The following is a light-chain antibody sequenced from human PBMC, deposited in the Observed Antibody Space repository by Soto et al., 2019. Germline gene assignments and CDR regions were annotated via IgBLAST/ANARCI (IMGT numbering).Light chain of an antibody. CDR2: EVS. CDR1: SSDVGGYNH. V-gene: IGLV2-14*01. CDR3: SSYTSSDTWV. Sequence: QSALTQPASVSGSPGQSITISCTGTSSDVGGYNHVSWYQQYPDTAPKFLIYEVSYRPSGVSNRFSGSKSGNTASLTISGLQAEDEADYYCSSYTSSDTWVFGGGTKLTVL. J-gene: IGLJ3*02.